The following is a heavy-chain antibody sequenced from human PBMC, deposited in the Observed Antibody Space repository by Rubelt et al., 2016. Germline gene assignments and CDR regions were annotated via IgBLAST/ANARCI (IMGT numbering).Heavy chain of an antibody. J-gene: IGHJ1*01. Sequence: GASGFTFSSYGMHWVRQAPGKGLEWVAVIWYDGSNKYYADSVKGRFTISRDNSKNTLYLQMNSLRAEDTAVYYCARDSETYYYGSERYFQHWGQGTLVTVSS. CDR1: GFTFSSYG. CDR3: ARDSETYYYGSERYFQH. V-gene: IGHV3-30*19. D-gene: IGHD3-10*01. CDR2: IWYDGSNK.